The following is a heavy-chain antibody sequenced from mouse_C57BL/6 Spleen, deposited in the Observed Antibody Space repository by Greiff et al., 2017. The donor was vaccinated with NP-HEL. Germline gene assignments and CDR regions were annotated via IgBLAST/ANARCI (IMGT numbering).Heavy chain of an antibody. CDR1: GYTFTSYW. CDR2: IDPSDSYT. V-gene: IGHV1-69*01. J-gene: IGHJ3*01. Sequence: QVQLQQSGAELVMPGASVKLSCKASGYTFTSYWMHWVKQRPGQGLEWIGEIDPSDSYTNYNQKFKGKSTLTVDTSSSTAYMQLSSLTSEDSAVYYCATYYYGSSSWFAYWGQGTLVTVSA. D-gene: IGHD1-1*01. CDR3: ATYYYGSSSWFAY.